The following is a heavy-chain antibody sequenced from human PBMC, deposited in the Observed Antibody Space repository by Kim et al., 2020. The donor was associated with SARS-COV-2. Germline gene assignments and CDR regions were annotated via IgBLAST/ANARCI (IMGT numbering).Heavy chain of an antibody. Sequence: GGSLRLSCAASGFTVSSNYMSWVRQAPGKGLEWVSVIYSGGSTYYADSVKGRFTISRDNSKNTLYLQMNSLRAEDTAVYYCARGTWTLWFGSTYGMDVWGQGTTVTVSS. CDR2: IYSGGST. V-gene: IGHV3-66*02. D-gene: IGHD3-10*01. CDR3: ARGTWTLWFGSTYGMDV. CDR1: GFTVSSNY. J-gene: IGHJ6*02.